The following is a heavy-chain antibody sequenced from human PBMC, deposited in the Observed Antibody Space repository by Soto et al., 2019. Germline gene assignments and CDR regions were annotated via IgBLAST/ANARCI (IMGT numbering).Heavy chain of an antibody. V-gene: IGHV4-31*03. J-gene: IGHJ5*02. Sequence: QVQLQESGPGLVKPSQTLSLTCTVSGGSISSGGYYWSWIRQHPGKGLEWIGYIYYSGSTYYNPSLKGRVTISVDTSKNQFSLKLSSVTAADTAVYYCARDPGTRYYDFWSGYSVPEFDPWGQGTLVTVSS. CDR1: GGSISSGGYY. CDR2: IYYSGST. CDR3: ARDPGTRYYDFWSGYSVPEFDP. D-gene: IGHD3-3*01.